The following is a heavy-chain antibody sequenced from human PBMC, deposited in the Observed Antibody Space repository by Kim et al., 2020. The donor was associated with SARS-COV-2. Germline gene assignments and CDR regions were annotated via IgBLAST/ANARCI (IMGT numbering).Heavy chain of an antibody. D-gene: IGHD3-10*01. J-gene: IGHJ5*02. CDR2: T. Sequence: TNYTPSLKSRVTISVDTSKNQFSLKLSSVTAADTAVYYCARGPSFGWFDPWGQGTLVTVSS. V-gene: IGHV4-34*01. CDR3: ARGPSFGWFDP.